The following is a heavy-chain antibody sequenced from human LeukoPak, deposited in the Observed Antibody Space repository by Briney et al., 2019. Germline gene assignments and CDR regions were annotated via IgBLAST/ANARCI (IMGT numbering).Heavy chain of an antibody. CDR3: ARGNWNYFSHHPGEDSYYYYYMDV. CDR2: MNPNSGNT. V-gene: IGHV1-8*01. CDR1: GYTFTSYD. D-gene: IGHD1-7*01. Sequence: ASVKVSCKASGYTFTSYDINWVRQATGQGLEWMGWMNPNSGNTGYARKFQGRVTMTRNTSISTAYMELSSLRPEDTAVYYCARGNWNYFSHHPGEDSYYYYYMDVWGKGTTVTVSS. J-gene: IGHJ6*03.